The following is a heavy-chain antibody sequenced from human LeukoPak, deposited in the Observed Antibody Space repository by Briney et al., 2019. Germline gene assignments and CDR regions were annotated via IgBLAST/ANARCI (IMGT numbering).Heavy chain of an antibody. CDR3: ARSILPAANAIDY. CDR1: GFTFSDYY. D-gene: IGHD2-2*01. CDR2: MSSSGSTT. Sequence: GGSLRLSCAASGFTFSDYYMNWIRQAPGKGLEWISYMSSSGSTTSYADSVTGRFTVSRDNAKNSLYLQMDSLRAEDTAVYYCARSILPAANAIDYWGQGTLLTVSS. J-gene: IGHJ4*02. V-gene: IGHV3-11*04.